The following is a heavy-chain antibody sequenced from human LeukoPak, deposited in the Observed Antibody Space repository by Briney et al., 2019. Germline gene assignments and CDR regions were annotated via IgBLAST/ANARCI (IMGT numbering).Heavy chain of an antibody. J-gene: IGHJ4*02. D-gene: IGHD3-22*01. CDR3: ARGDYDSSGYYEV. Sequence: VGSLRLSCAASGFSSSDYSMSWIRQVPGKGLEWISYRSSSSYTNYADSVKGRFTISRDNAKTSLYLQMNSLRAEDTAVYYCARGDYDSSGYYEVWGQGTLVTVSS. CDR2: RSSSSYT. V-gene: IGHV3-11*05. CDR1: GFSSSDYS.